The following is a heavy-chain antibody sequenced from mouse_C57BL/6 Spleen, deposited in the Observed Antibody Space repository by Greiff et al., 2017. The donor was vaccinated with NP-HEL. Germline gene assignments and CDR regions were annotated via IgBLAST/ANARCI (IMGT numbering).Heavy chain of an antibody. CDR1: GYTFTDYY. Sequence: EVKLQQSGPELVKPGASVKISCKASGYTFTDYYMNWVKQSHGKSLEWIGDINPNNGGTSYNQKFKGKATLTVDKSSSTAYMELRSLTSEDSAVYYCARGDYYGSSDYWGQGTTLTVSS. J-gene: IGHJ2*01. CDR3: ARGDYYGSSDY. D-gene: IGHD1-1*01. CDR2: INPNNGGT. V-gene: IGHV1-26*01.